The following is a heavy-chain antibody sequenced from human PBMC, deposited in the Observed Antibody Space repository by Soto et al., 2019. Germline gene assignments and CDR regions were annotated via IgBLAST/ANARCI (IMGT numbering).Heavy chain of an antibody. V-gene: IGHV3-15*01. CDR2: IKSKTDGGTT. CDR1: GFTFSDLY. Sequence: SGGSLRLSCAASGFTFSDLYMDWVRQAPGKGLEWVGRIKSKTDGGTTDYAASVKGRFTISRDDSKNTLYLQMNSLKTEDTAVYYCTTYRPLGEERLLYYYYYGMDVWGQGTTVTVSS. J-gene: IGHJ6*02. CDR3: TTYRPLGEERLLYYYYYGMDV. D-gene: IGHD3-3*01.